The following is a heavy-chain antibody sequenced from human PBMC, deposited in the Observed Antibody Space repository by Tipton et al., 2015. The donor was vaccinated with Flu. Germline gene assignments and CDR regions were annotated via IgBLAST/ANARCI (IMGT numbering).Heavy chain of an antibody. D-gene: IGHD3-22*01. V-gene: IGHV1-18*04. J-gene: IGHJ4*02. CDR3: ASDREDYGSSDYYSGFDY. Sequence: QLVQSGAEVKKPGASVRVSCKTTGYTFNNYGINWVRQAPGQGLEWMGWVSAYNGNTNYAQIVQGRVTLTTDTSTRTAYMELRSLRSDDTAVYYCASDREDYGSSDYYSGFDYWGQGTLVTVSS. CDR2: VSAYNGNT. CDR1: GYTFNNYG.